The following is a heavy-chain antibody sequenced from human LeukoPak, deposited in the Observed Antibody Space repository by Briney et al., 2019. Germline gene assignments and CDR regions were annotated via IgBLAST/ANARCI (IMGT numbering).Heavy chain of an antibody. V-gene: IGHV1-46*01. CDR3: ATVFGYYGSGSYLNY. Sequence: ASVKVSCKASGFTFTSYYMHWVRQAPGQGLEWMGIINPSGSYTSYAQKFQGRVTMTEDTSTDTAYMELSSLRSEDTAVYYCATVFGYYGSGSYLNYWGQGTLVTVSS. CDR1: GFTFTSYY. J-gene: IGHJ4*02. CDR2: INPSGSYT. D-gene: IGHD3-10*01.